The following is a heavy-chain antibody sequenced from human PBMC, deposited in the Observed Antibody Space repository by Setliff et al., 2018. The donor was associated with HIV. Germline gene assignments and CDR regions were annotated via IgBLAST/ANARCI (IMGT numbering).Heavy chain of an antibody. V-gene: IGHV1-18*01. CDR3: ARFEGRDKRGYSYGAYYYYMDV. J-gene: IGHJ6*03. D-gene: IGHD5-18*01. Sequence: ASVKVSCKASGYTFTSYGISWVRQAPGQGLEWMGWISAYNGNTNYAQKCQGRVTLTTDTSTSTAYMEVKSLRSDDTAVYYCARFEGRDKRGYSYGAYYYYMDVWGKGTTVTVSS. CDR2: ISAYNGNT. CDR1: GYTFTSYG.